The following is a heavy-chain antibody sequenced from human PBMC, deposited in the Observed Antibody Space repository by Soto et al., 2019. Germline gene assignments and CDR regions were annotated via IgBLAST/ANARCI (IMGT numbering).Heavy chain of an antibody. D-gene: IGHD3-16*02. Sequence: QLQLQESGPGLVKPSETLSLTCTVSGGSISSSSYYWGWIRQPPGKGLEWIGSIYYSGSTYYHPSSKLGVTRAVDTDKNESSLKLSSVSAADSALYYWASPMGPFGGVIVLLNAFDSCGQGTMVSVAS. V-gene: IGHV4-39*01. CDR2: IYYSGST. CDR1: GGSISSSSYY. J-gene: IGHJ3*02. CDR3: ASPMGPFGGVIVLLNAFDS.